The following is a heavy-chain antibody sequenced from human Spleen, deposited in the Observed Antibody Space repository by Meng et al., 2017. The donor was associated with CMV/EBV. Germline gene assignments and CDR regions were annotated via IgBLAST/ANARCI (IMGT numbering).Heavy chain of an antibody. J-gene: IGHJ5*02. Sequence: GSLRLSCAVYGGSFSDYFWSWIRQPPGKGLEWIGEINHSGSTNYNPSLKSRVTISLDTSKNQFSLKLSSVTAADTAVYYCARALRAAAGIGDWFDPWGQGTLVTVSS. CDR1: GGSFSDYF. CDR2: INHSGST. D-gene: IGHD6-13*01. V-gene: IGHV4-34*01. CDR3: ARALRAAAGIGDWFDP.